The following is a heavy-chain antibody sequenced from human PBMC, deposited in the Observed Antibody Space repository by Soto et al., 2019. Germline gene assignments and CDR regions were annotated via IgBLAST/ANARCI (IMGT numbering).Heavy chain of an antibody. D-gene: IGHD3-9*01. V-gene: IGHV4-4*02. Sequence: QVQLQESGPGLVKPSGTLPLTCAVSGGSISSVNWWTWVRQPLGKGLEWIGEIYHSGSTNYNPSLKSRVTISIDISKSQFSLRLTSVTAADTAVYYCARKSFDAPLVFDYWGQGTLVTVSS. CDR2: IYHSGST. CDR1: GGSISSVNW. J-gene: IGHJ4*02. CDR3: ARKSFDAPLVFDY.